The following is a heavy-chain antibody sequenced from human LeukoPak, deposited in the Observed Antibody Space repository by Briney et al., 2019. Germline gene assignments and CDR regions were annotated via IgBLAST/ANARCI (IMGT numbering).Heavy chain of an antibody. CDR1: GFTFSSYA. D-gene: IGHD3-22*01. J-gene: IGHJ4*02. V-gene: IGHV3-23*01. CDR3: AKAPRYYYDSSGYPYYFDY. CDR2: ISGSADST. Sequence: PGGSLRLSCAASGFTFSSYAMSWVRQAPGKGLEWVSGISGSADSTFYADSVKGRFTISRDNSKNTLYLQMNSLRAEDTAVYYCAKAPRYYYDSSGYPYYFDYWGQGTLVTVSS.